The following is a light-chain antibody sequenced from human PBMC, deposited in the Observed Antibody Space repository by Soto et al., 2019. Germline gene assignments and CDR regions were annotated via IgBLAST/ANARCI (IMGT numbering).Light chain of an antibody. CDR2: DVT. CDR1: SSDVGAYNY. V-gene: IGLV2-14*01. CDR3: SSYTRTSTYV. Sequence: QSALTQPVSVSGSPGQSITISCTGTSSDVGAYNYVSWYQQHPGKVPKLMIYDVTNRPSGVSNRFSGSKSGNTASLTISGLQAEDEADYYCSSYTRTSTYVFGAGTKLTVL. J-gene: IGLJ1*01.